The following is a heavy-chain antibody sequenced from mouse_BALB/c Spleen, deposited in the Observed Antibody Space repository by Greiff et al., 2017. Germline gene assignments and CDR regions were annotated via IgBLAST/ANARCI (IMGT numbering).Heavy chain of an antibody. CDR2: INPYDGDT. CDR1: GYSFTGYF. D-gene: IGHD2-10*02. CDR3: ARVAYGNPAWFAY. V-gene: IGHV1-20*02. J-gene: IGHJ3*01. Sequence: EVQLQQSGPELVKPGASVKISCKASGYSFTGYFMNWVMQSHGKSLEWIGRINPYDGDTFYNQKFKGKATLTVDKSSSTAHMELRSLASEDSAVYYCARVAYGNPAWFAYWGQGTLVTVSA.